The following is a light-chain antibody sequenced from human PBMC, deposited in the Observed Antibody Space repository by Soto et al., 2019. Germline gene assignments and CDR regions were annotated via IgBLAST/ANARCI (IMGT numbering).Light chain of an antibody. J-gene: IGKJ2*01. V-gene: IGKV3-15*01. CDR2: GAF. CDR1: QIIGTN. Sequence: ENVLTQSPATLSVSPGERVTLSCRTSQIIGTNLAWYQQKPGQAPRLLIYGAFIRPSGFPARFRGTGSGSEFTLTISSLQSEDGALYYCQQYDKWPYTFGQGTNLEIK. CDR3: QQYDKWPYT.